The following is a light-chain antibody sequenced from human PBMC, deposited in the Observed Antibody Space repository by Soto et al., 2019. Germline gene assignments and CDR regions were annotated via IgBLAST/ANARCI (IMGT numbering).Light chain of an antibody. CDR1: QSISSY. CDR3: QQSYSTPWT. J-gene: IGKJ1*01. V-gene: IGKV1-39*01. CDR2: AAS. Sequence: DIQMTQSPSSLSASVGDRVTITCRASQSISSYLNWYQQKTGKAPKLLIYAASSLQSGVPSSCSGSGSGTDFTLTISSLPPEDFATYSCQQSYSTPWTFGQGTKVEIK.